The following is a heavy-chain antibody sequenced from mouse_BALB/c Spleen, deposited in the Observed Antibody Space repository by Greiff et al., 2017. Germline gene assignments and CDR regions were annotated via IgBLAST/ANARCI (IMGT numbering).Heavy chain of an antibody. Sequence: VMLVESGPGLVQPSQSLSITCTVSGFSLTSYGVHWVRQSPGKGLEWLGVIWSGGSTDYNAAFISRLSISKDNSKSQVFFKMNSLQANDTAIYYCASHYYGKGYYAMDYWGQGTSVTVSS. V-gene: IGHV2-2*02. D-gene: IGHD1-1*01. CDR2: IWSGGST. J-gene: IGHJ4*01. CDR1: GFSLTSYG. CDR3: ASHYYGKGYYAMDY.